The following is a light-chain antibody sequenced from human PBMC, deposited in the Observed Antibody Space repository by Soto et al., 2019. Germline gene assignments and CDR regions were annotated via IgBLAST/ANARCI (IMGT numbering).Light chain of an antibody. CDR2: EVS. CDR3: SSYTSSITLDV. Sequence: QSALTQPASVSGSPGQSITISCTGTSSDVGGYNYVSWYQQHPGKAPKLMISEVSNRPSGVSNRFSGSKSGNTASLTISGLQDEDEADYYCSSYTSSITLDVFGTGTKLTVL. V-gene: IGLV2-14*01. CDR1: SSDVGGYNY. J-gene: IGLJ1*01.